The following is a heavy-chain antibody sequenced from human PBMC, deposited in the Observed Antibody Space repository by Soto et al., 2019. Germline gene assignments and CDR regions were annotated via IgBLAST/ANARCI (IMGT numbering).Heavy chain of an antibody. J-gene: IGHJ6*02. Sequence: PGGSLRLSCAASGFTFSSYGMHWVRQAPGKGLEWVAVIWYDGSNKYYADSVKGRFTISRDNSXNTLYLQMNSLRAEDTAVYYCARDGGTLVRGVIISPDANYYYYYGMDVWGQGTTVTVSS. CDR2: IWYDGSNK. CDR3: ARDGGTLVRGVIISPDANYYYYYGMDV. V-gene: IGHV3-33*01. D-gene: IGHD3-10*01. CDR1: GFTFSSYG.